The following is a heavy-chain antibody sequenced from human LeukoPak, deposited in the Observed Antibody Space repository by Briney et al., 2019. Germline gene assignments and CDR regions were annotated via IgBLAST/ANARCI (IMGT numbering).Heavy chain of an antibody. V-gene: IGHV3-53*01. CDR3: PSMSLDYFDY. CDR2: IYSGGST. CDR1: GFTVSSNY. D-gene: IGHD5/OR15-5a*01. J-gene: IGHJ4*02. Sequence: PGGSLRLSCAASGFTVSSNYMSWVRQAPGKGLEWVSVIYSGGSTYYADSVKGRFTISRDNSKNTLYLQMNSLRAEDTAVYYCPSMSLDYFDYWGQGTLVTVSS.